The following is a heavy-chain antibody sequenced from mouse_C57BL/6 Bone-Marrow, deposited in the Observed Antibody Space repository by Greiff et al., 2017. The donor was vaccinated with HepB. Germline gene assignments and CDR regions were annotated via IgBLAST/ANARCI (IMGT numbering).Heavy chain of an antibody. V-gene: IGHV1-15*01. CDR2: IDPDTGGT. Sequence: VQLQESGAELVRPGASVTLSCKASGYTFTDYEMHWVQQTPVHGLEWIGAIDPDTGGTAYNQKFKGKAILTADKSSSTAYMERRSLASEDSAVYYCTRSDDGYYMDWFAYWGQGTLVTVSS. D-gene: IGHD2-3*01. CDR3: TRSDDGYYMDWFAY. J-gene: IGHJ3*01. CDR1: GYTFTDYE.